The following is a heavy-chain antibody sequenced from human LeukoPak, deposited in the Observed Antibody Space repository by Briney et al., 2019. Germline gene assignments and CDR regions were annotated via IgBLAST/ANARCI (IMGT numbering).Heavy chain of an antibody. V-gene: IGHV3-9*01. J-gene: IGHJ6*02. Sequence: PGGSLRLSCAASGFTFDDYAMHWVRQAPGKGLEWGSGISWNSGSIGYADSVKGRFTISRDNAKSSLYLQMNSLRAEDTALYYCAKDMAAYCSGGSCYGMDVWGQGTTVTVSS. D-gene: IGHD2-15*01. CDR2: ISWNSGSI. CDR3: AKDMAAYCSGGSCYGMDV. CDR1: GFTFDDYA.